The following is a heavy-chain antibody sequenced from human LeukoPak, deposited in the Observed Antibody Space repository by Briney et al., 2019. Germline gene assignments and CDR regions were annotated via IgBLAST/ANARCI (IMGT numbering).Heavy chain of an antibody. V-gene: IGHV1-18*01. J-gene: IGHJ6*03. CDR2: ISAYNGNT. Sequence: ASVKVSCKASGYTFTSYGISWVRQAPGQGLEWMGWISAYNGNTNYAQKLQGRVTMTTDTSTSTAYMELRSLRSEDTAVYYCARDVSSSWYEPSYYYYYYMDVWGKGTTVTVSS. CDR3: ARDVSSSWYEPSYYYYYYMDV. CDR1: GYTFTSYG. D-gene: IGHD6-13*01.